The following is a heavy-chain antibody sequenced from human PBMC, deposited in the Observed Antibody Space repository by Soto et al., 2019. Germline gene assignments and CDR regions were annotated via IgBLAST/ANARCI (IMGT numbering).Heavy chain of an antibody. D-gene: IGHD2-2*01. CDR3: ARLPVVPAAPRNAFDI. CDR2: INAGNGNT. V-gene: IGHV1-3*01. Sequence: ASVKGSCKASGYTFTSYAMHWVRQAPGQRLEWMGWINAGNGNTKYSQKFQGRGSISRDTSASTVYMKLSSVTAADTAVYYCARLPVVPAAPRNAFDIWGQGTMVTVSS. J-gene: IGHJ3*02. CDR1: GYTFTSYA.